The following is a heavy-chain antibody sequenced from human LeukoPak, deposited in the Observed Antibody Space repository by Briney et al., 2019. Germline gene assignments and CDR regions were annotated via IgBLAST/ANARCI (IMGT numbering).Heavy chain of an antibody. D-gene: IGHD1-26*01. V-gene: IGHV4-34*01. CDR1: GGSFSGYY. CDR3: ARDRGGSFDY. J-gene: IGHJ4*02. Sequence: PSETLSLTCAVYGGSFSGYYWSWIRQPPGKGLEWIGEINHSGSTNYNPSLKSRVTISVDTSKNQFSLKLSSVTAADTAVYYCARDRGGSFDYWGQGTLVTVSS. CDR2: INHSGST.